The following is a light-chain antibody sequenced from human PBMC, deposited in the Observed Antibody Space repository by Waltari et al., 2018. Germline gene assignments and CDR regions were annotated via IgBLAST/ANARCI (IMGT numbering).Light chain of an antibody. CDR3: QQYDISPLT. Sequence: EIELTQSQGTLSLSTGERATLSCRASQTVRTTYLAWYQQKPGQAPTLLIYGASSRATGIPDRFSGSGSGTDFSLTISSLEPEDFAVYYCQQYDISPLTFGGGTRVEIK. J-gene: IGKJ4*01. CDR2: GAS. CDR1: QTVRTTY. V-gene: IGKV3-20*01.